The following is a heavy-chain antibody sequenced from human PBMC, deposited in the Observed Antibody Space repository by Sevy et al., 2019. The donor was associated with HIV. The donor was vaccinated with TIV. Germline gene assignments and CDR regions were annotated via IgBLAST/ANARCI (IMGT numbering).Heavy chain of an antibody. V-gene: IGHV3-23*01. CDR3: AKRYSGNNPFDF. CDR2: ISGSGGTT. Sequence: GGSLRLSCAASGFTFSSYAMTWVRQAPGKGLEWVSIISGSGGTTSYADSVKGRFTISRDNSKNTLYLQMNSLRAEDTAVYYCAKRYSGNNPFDFWGQGTLVTVSS. D-gene: IGHD5-12*01. J-gene: IGHJ4*02. CDR1: GFTFSSYA.